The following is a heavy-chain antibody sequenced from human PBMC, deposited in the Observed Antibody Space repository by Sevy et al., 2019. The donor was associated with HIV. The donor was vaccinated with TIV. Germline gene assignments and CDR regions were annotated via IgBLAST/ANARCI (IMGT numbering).Heavy chain of an antibody. CDR1: GFNFNIYS. D-gene: IGHD2-8*01. J-gene: IGHJ4*02. CDR2: LCFGCGRI. Sequence: GGSLRLSCVASGFNFNIYSMSWVRQAPGKGLEWVSTLCFGCGRINHADSVQGRFTMSRDDSKKPVYLERNSLRAVDSAVYYCAREGCTRPHDHWGQGTLVTVSS. CDR3: AREGCTRPHDH. V-gene: IGHV3-23*01.